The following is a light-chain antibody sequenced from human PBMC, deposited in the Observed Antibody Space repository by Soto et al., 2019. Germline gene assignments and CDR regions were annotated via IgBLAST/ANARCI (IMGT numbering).Light chain of an antibody. CDR2: DAS. V-gene: IGKV1-33*01. Sequence: DIQMTQSPSSLSASVGDRVTITCQASQDISNYLNWYQQKPGKAPKLLIYDASNLETGVPSRFSGSGSGTDFTFTISSLQPEDIATYYCQQYDNLPRVFGGGTRWIS. CDR1: QDISNY. J-gene: IGKJ4*01. CDR3: QQYDNLPRV.